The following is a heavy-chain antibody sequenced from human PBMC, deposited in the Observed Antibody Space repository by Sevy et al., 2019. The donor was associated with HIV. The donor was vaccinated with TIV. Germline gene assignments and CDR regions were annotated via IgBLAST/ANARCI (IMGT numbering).Heavy chain of an antibody. V-gene: IGHV1-24*01. CDR1: GYTLTELS. CDR3: ATTKDYYDSSACPFDY. J-gene: IGHJ4*02. D-gene: IGHD3-22*01. CDR2: FDPEDGET. Sequence: ASVKVSCKVSGYTLTELSMHWVRQAPGKGLEWMGSFDPEDGETIYAQKFQGRVTMTEDTSADTAYMELSSLRSEGTAVYFCATTKDYYDSSACPFDYWGQGTLVTVSS.